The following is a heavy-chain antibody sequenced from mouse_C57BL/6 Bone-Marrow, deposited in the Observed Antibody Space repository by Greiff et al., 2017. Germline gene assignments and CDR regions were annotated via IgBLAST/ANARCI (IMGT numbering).Heavy chain of an antibody. J-gene: IGHJ2*01. D-gene: IGHD2-12*01. Sequence: VKLVESGPELVKPGASVKISCKASGYAFSSSWMHWVKQRPGKGLEWIGWIYPGDGDTNYNGKFKGKATLTADKSSSTAYMQLSSLTSEDSAVYFCANIPYYNFDYWGQGTTLTVSS. CDR2: IYPGDGDT. CDR1: GYAFSSSW. CDR3: ANIPYYNFDY. V-gene: IGHV1-82*01.